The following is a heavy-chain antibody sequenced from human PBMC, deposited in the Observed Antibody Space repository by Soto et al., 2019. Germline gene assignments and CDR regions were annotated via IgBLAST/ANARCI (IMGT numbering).Heavy chain of an antibody. Sequence: EVQLVQSGAEVKKPGESLKISCKGSGYSFTSYWIGWVRQMPGKGLEWMGIIYPGDSDTRYSPSFQGQVTISADKSISTAYLQWSSLKASDTAMYYCARPKAYSNLVTPNWFDPWGQGTLVTVSS. V-gene: IGHV5-51*01. CDR1: GYSFTSYW. D-gene: IGHD4-4*01. J-gene: IGHJ5*02. CDR2: IYPGDSDT. CDR3: ARPKAYSNLVTPNWFDP.